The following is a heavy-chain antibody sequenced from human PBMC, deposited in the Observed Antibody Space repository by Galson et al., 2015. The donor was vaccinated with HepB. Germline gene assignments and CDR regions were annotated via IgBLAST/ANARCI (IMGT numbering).Heavy chain of an antibody. J-gene: IGHJ4*02. Sequence: SLRLSCAASGFRFSNHSINWVRQAPGKGLEWVSDISRSSVSTYYADSVQGRFTISRDNAKNSLSLHMNSLRDDDTAVYYCATDLTWGDKAFDSWGQGTLVTVSS. V-gene: IGHV3-48*02. CDR3: ATDLTWGDKAFDS. D-gene: IGHD2-21*02. CDR2: ISRSSVST. CDR1: GFRFSNHS.